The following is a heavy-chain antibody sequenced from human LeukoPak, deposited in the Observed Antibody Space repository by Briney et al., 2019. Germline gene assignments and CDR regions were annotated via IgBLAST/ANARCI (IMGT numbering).Heavy chain of an antibody. V-gene: IGHV3-30*18. J-gene: IGHJ4*02. CDR3: AKSTASGYSNDY. Sequence: GRSLRLSCAASGFTFSSYGMHWVRQAPGKGLEWGAVISYDGSNKYYADSVKGRFTISRDNSKNTLYLQMNSLRAEDTAVYYCAKSTASGYSNDYWGQGTLVTVSS. CDR1: GFTFSSYG. CDR2: ISYDGSNK. D-gene: IGHD3-22*01.